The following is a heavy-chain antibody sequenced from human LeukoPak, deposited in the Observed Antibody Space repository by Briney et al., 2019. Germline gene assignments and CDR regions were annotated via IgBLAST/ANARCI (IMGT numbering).Heavy chain of an antibody. D-gene: IGHD6-13*01. V-gene: IGHV3-74*01. CDR1: GFTLSNNW. CDR2: INGGGSST. Sequence: PGGSLRLSCAASGFTLSNNWMHWVRQAPGKGLVWVSRINGGGSSTSYADSVKGRFTISRDNAKNRLYLQMNSLGAEDTAVYYCASTIGSAGTQYWGRGTLVTVSS. CDR3: ASTIGSAGTQY. J-gene: IGHJ4*02.